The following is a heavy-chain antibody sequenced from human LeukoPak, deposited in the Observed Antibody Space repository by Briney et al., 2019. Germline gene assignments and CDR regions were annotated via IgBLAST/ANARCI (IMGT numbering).Heavy chain of an antibody. CDR1: GVSINSYY. V-gene: IGHV4-59*01. CDR2: IYSGTT. Sequence: SETLSLTCTVSGVSINSYYWSWIRQPPGKGLEWIGNIYSGTTNYNPSLRSRVTILLDTSKNQFSPRLSSVTVADTAIYYCARGQRWSDHWGQGTLVTVSS. J-gene: IGHJ4*02. CDR3: ARGQRWSDH. D-gene: IGHD4-23*01.